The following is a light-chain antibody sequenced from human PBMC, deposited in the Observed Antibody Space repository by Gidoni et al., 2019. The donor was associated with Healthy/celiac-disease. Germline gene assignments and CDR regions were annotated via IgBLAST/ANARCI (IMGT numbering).Light chain of an antibody. J-gene: IGKJ2*01. CDR2: GAS. CDR3: QQYGSSPRT. V-gene: IGKV3-20*01. Sequence: DIVLTQSPGPLSLSPGERATLSCRASQSVSSSYLAWYQQKPGTSPRLLIHGASSRATVIPDRFSGSGSGTDFTLTISRLEPEDFAVYYCQQYGSSPRTFGQGTKLEIK. CDR1: QSVSSSY.